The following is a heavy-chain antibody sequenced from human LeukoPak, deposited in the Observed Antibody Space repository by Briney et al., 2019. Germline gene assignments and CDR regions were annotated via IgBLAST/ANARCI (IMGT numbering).Heavy chain of an antibody. V-gene: IGHV4-34*01. CDR3: ARVALWFGAATRDYYYGMDV. CDR1: GGSFSGYY. Sequence: SETLSLTCAVYGGSFSGYYWSWIRQPPGKGLEWIGEINHSGSTNYNPSLKSRVTISVDTSKNQFSLKLSSVTAADTAVYYCARVALWFGAATRDYYYGMDVWGQGTTVTVSS. D-gene: IGHD3-10*01. CDR2: INHSGST. J-gene: IGHJ6*02.